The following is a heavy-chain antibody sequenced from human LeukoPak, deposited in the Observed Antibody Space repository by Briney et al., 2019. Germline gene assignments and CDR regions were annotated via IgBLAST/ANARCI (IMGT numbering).Heavy chain of an antibody. CDR3: ARFGYCSSTSCYTIYYFDY. J-gene: IGHJ4*02. V-gene: IGHV4-34*01. D-gene: IGHD2-2*02. CDR1: GGSFSGYY. Sequence: PSETLSLTCAVYGGSFSGYYWSWIRQPPGKGLEWIGEINHSGSTNYNPSLKSRVTISVDKSKKQFSLKLSSVTAADTAVYYCARFGYCSSTSCYTIYYFDYWGQGTLVTVSS. CDR2: INHSGST.